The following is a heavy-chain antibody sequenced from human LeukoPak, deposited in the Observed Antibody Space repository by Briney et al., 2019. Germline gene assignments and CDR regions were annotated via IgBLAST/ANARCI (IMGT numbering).Heavy chain of an antibody. CDR1: GGSFSGYY. J-gene: IGHJ5*02. D-gene: IGHD3-10*01. CDR2: INHSGST. Sequence: SETLSLTCAVYGGSFSGYYWSWIRQPPGKGLEWIGEINHSGSTNYNPSLKSRVTISVDTSKNQFSLKLSSVTAADTAVYYCARVRGSGSYYYSWFDPWGQGTLVTVSS. CDR3: ARVRGSGSYYYSWFDP. V-gene: IGHV4-34*01.